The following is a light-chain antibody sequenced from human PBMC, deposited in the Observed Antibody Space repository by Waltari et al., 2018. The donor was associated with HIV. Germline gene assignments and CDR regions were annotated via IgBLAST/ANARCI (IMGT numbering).Light chain of an antibody. CDR2: GGS. CDR3: SSYTSRAVSTYV. J-gene: IGLJ1*01. V-gene: IGLV2-14*01. Sequence: QSALTQPASVSGSPGQSITISCIGTSSDVGDYNYVSWYQQHPGQAPKVMIYGGSNGPSGISDRFSGSKSGNTASLTISGLQAEDEADYYCSSYTSRAVSTYVFGTGTKVTVL. CDR1: SSDVGDYNY.